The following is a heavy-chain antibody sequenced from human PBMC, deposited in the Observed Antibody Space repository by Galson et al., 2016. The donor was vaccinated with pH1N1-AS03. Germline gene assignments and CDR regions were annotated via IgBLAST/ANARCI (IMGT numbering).Heavy chain of an antibody. D-gene: IGHD5-18*01. V-gene: IGHV3-48*02. CDR2: ISLSSSTI. CDR1: GFTFSSYS. Sequence: SLRLSCAASGFTFSSYSMNWVRQAPGRGLEWVSYISLSSSTIYYADSVKGRFTITRDNAKNSLYLKMNSLRDEDTAVYYCARGNGYRTPRVDCWGQGTLVTVSS. CDR3: ARGNGYRTPRVDC. J-gene: IGHJ4*02.